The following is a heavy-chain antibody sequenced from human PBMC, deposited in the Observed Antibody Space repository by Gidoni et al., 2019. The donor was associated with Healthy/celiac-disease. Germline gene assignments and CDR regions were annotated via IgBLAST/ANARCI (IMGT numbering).Heavy chain of an antibody. CDR1: GFTFSSYA. V-gene: IGHV3-23*01. CDR3: AKSGLGGSYRKWYFDL. Sequence: EVQLLESGGGLVQPGGSLRLSCAASGFTFSSYAMSWVRQAPGKGLEWVSAISGSGGSTYYADSVKGRFTISRDNSKNTLYLQMNSLRAEDTAVYYCAKSGLGGSYRKWYFDLWGRGTLVTVSS. D-gene: IGHD1-26*01. J-gene: IGHJ2*01. CDR2: ISGSGGST.